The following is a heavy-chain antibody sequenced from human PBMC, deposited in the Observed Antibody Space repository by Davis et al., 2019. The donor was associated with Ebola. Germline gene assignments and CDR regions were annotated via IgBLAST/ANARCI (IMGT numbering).Heavy chain of an antibody. V-gene: IGHV3-15*01. CDR2: IKSKTDGGTT. Sequence: GESLKISCAASGFTFSNAWMSWVRQAPGKGLEWVGRIKSKTDGGTTDHAAPVKGRFTISRDDSKNTLYLQMNSLKTEDTAVYYCTRKMSRWDYYYGMDVWGQGTTVTVSS. CDR1: GFTFSNAW. J-gene: IGHJ6*02. CDR3: TRKMSRWDYYYGMDV. D-gene: IGHD1-14*01.